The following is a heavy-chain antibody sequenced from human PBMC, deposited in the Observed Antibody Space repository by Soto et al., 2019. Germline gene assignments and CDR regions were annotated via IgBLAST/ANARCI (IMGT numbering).Heavy chain of an antibody. V-gene: IGHV4-30-2*01. CDR3: ARGHYRYAMDV. CDR1: GGCISTGVYS. Sequence: TLSLTCDVSGGCISTGVYSWNWIRQPPGKGLEWVGYINHSGSTYDNPSLKSRVTMSVNRSKNQFSMNLTSVTAADTAVYFCARGHYRYAMDVWGQGTTVTVSS. J-gene: IGHJ6*02. CDR2: INHSGST.